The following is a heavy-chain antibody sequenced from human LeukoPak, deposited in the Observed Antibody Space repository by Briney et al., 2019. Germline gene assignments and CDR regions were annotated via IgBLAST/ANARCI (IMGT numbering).Heavy chain of an antibody. V-gene: IGHV3-48*03. Sequence: GGPLRLSCAASEFSFGTSEMNWVRQAPGKGLEWVSYISCGGSSVFYADSVKGRFTISRDNAKNTLFLQMNSLRAEDTAVYYCASGSFCTNGVCYKGFDYWGQGTLVSVSS. CDR2: ISCGGSSV. CDR1: EFSFGTSE. CDR3: ASGSFCTNGVCYKGFDY. D-gene: IGHD2-8*01. J-gene: IGHJ4*02.